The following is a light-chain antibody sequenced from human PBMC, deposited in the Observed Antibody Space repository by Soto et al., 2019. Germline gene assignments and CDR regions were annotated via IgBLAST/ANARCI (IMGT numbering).Light chain of an antibody. Sequence: IVFTQSPGTLSLSPGERATLSCRASQSVSSYLAWYQQKPGQAPRLLIYDASNRATGIPARFSGSGSGTDFTLTISSLEPEDFAVYYCQQRSNWPRTFGPGTKVDI. CDR1: QSVSSY. CDR2: DAS. J-gene: IGKJ3*01. V-gene: IGKV3-11*01. CDR3: QQRSNWPRT.